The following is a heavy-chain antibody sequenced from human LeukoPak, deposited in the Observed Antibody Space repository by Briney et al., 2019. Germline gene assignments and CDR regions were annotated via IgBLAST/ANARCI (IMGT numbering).Heavy chain of an antibody. CDR3: AREVIIFPDYYYYGLDV. CDR1: GFTFGSYS. CDR2: ISSSSSTI. V-gene: IGHV3-48*04. Sequence: GGSLRLSCAASGFTFGSYSMYWVRQAPGKELEWVSYISSSSSTIYYADSVKGRFTISRDNAKNSVYLQMNSLRAEDTAVYYCAREVIIFPDYYYYGLDVWGQGTTVTVSS. D-gene: IGHD3-9*01. J-gene: IGHJ6*02.